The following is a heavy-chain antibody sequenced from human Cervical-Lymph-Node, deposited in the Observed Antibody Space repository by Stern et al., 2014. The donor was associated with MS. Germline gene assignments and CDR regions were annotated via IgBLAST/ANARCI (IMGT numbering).Heavy chain of an antibody. CDR1: GFTFSSYG. Sequence: VQLVQSGGGVVQPGRSLRLSCAASGFTFSSYGMHWVRQAPGKGLEWVAVIWYDGSNKYYADSVKGRFTISRDNSKNTLYLQMNSLRAEDTAVYYCARGGGRQNWNDVWFDPWGQGTLVTVSS. V-gene: IGHV3-33*01. D-gene: IGHD1-1*01. CDR3: ARGGGRQNWNDVWFDP. CDR2: IWYDGSNK. J-gene: IGHJ5*02.